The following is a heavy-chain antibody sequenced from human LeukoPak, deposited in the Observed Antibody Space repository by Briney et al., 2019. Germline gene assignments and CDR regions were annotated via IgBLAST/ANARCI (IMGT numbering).Heavy chain of an antibody. CDR1: GASISGYY. D-gene: IGHD3-10*01. CDR3: AREVPYGSGVYYEAFDV. J-gene: IGHJ3*01. Sequence: SETLSLTCAVSGASISGYYWSWIRQPPGKGLEWLGYIYSSGTTNYNPSLKSRVTISVDTSKNQFSLRLRSVTVADTAVYYCAREVPYGSGVYYEAFDVWGQGAMVTVSS. V-gene: IGHV4-59*01. CDR2: IYSSGTT.